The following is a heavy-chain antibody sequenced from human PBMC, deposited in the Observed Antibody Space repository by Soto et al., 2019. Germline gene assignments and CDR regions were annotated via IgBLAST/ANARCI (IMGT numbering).Heavy chain of an antibody. Sequence: EMQLVESGGALVQPGGSLQLSCVASGFIFADSTIHWVRQASGKGLEWVGRIRSKAHNYAIEYAESVKGRFVISRDNSRNTAYLQMNSLKTEDTAVYYCTRHDPVGWGDVWGQGTTVTVSS. CDR3: TRHDPVGWGDV. D-gene: IGHD3-16*01. J-gene: IGHJ6*02. CDR1: GFIFADST. CDR2: IRSKAHNYAI. V-gene: IGHV3-73*02.